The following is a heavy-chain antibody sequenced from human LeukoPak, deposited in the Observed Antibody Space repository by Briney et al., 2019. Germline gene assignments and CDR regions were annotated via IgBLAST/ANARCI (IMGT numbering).Heavy chain of an antibody. D-gene: IGHD1-14*01. CDR3: ARTGYYYYMDV. V-gene: IGHV4-59*01. Sequence: ESSETLSLTCTVSGGSISNFYWSWIRQPPGKGLEWIGCIYYSGSTNYNPSLKSRVTISVDTSKNQFSLKLSSVTAADTAVYYCARTGYYYYMDVWGKGTTVTVSS. CDR1: GGSISNFY. J-gene: IGHJ6*03. CDR2: IYYSGST.